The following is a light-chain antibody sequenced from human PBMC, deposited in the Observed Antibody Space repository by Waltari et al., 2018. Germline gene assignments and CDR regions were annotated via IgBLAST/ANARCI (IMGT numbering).Light chain of an antibody. V-gene: IGKV3-11*01. CDR3: QQSIQWPYT. CDR2: VVS. CDR1: QSVNRN. Sequence: DIAMTQSPATLSLSPGERATLSCRASQSVNRNLAWYQQKPGQPPRLLIYVVSSSATGIPDRFTGSGSGMDFTLTISSLEPEDVGIYHCQQSIQWPYTFGQGTKVEIK. J-gene: IGKJ2*01.